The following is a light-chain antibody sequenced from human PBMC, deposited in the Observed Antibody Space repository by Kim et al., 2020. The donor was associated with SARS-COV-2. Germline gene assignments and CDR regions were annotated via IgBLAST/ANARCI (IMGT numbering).Light chain of an antibody. Sequence: WRPGERATLDGRNSQSVSSYLAWYKNNPGQAPRPVIYDAYNRDTGIPARFSGSRSGTDFTLTISSQEPEDCAVYYCQQRTDWPLTFGGGNKVDIK. V-gene: IGKV3-11*01. CDR1: QSVSSY. J-gene: IGKJ4*01. CDR3: QQRTDWPLT. CDR2: DAY.